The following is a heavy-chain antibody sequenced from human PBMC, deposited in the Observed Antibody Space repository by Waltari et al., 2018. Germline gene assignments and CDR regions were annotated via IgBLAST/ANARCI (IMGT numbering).Heavy chain of an antibody. J-gene: IGHJ2*01. CDR3: ARGGVGATNWYFDL. V-gene: IGHV4-59*01. Sequence: QVQLQESGPGLVKPSETLSLTCTVSGGSISSYYWSWIRQPPGKGLEWIGYIYYSGSTNHNPSRKSRGTISVDTSKNQCSLKLSAVTAAETAVYYCARGGVGATNWYFDLWGRGTLVTVSS. CDR2: IYYSGST. CDR1: GGSISSYY. D-gene: IGHD1-26*01.